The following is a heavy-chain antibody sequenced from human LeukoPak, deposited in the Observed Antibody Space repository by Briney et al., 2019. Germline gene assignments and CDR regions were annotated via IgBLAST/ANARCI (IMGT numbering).Heavy chain of an antibody. CDR2: ISAHSGNT. D-gene: IGHD1-1*01. V-gene: IGHV1-18*01. Sequence: GASVKVSCKSSGYTFSTYGITWVRQAPGQGFQWMGWISAHSGNTKYAENFLGRISLTTDTSATTAYMELRSLTSDDTAVYYCARDLSSGGWTLEFDYWGQGSLVTVAS. CDR1: GYTFSTYG. CDR3: ARDLSSGGWTLEFDY. J-gene: IGHJ4*02.